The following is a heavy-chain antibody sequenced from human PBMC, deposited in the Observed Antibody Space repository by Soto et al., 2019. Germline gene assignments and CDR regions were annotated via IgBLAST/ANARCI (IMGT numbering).Heavy chain of an antibody. CDR3: AKDHYPPGSDLNWAVTWFDA. Sequence: GGSLRLSCAASGFTFSDYTIHWVRPAPGKGLEWVAVISYDGNNKKYADSVEGRFTISRDNSKNTLYLQLNSLRDEDTAVYYCAKDHYPPGSDLNWAVTWFDAWGQGTLVTVSS. V-gene: IGHV3-30-3*01. D-gene: IGHD3-16*02. J-gene: IGHJ5*02. CDR1: GFTFSDYT. CDR2: ISYDGNNK.